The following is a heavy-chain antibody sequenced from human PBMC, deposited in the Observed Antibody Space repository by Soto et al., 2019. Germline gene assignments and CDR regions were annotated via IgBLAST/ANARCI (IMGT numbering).Heavy chain of an antibody. CDR2: IWYDGSNK. CDR1: GFTFSSYG. J-gene: IGHJ6*02. D-gene: IGHD1-26*01. V-gene: IGHV3-33*01. CDR3: ARDLTWWEHTYDYYYYYGMDV. Sequence: GGSLRLSCAASGFTFSSYGMHWVRQAPGKGLEWVAVIWYDGSNKYYADSVKGRFTISRDNSKNTLYLQMNSLRAEDTAVYYCARDLTWWEHTYDYYYYYGMDVWGQGTTVTVSS.